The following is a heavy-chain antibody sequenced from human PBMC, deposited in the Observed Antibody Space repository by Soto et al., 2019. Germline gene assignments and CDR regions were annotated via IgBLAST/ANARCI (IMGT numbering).Heavy chain of an antibody. J-gene: IGHJ5*02. Sequence: ASVKVSCKASGYTFTGYGSSWVREAPGQGLEWMGWISAYNGNTNYAQKLQGRVTMTTDTSTSTAYMELRSLRSEDTAVYYGAREDNSSSWYFWFDPWGQGTLVTVSS. CDR1: GYTFTGYG. CDR3: AREDNSSSWYFWFDP. D-gene: IGHD6-13*01. V-gene: IGHV1-18*01. CDR2: ISAYNGNT.